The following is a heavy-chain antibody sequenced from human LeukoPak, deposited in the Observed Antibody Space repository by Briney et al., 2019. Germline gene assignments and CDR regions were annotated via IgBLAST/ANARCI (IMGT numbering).Heavy chain of an antibody. Sequence: GGSLRLSCAASGFTFSSYGMHWVRQAPGKGLEWVAVILSDGSKEFYTDSVKGRFTISRDNSKNTLYLQMNSLRVEDTAVYFCARDPNGDYIGTFDMWGRGTMVTVSS. D-gene: IGHD4-17*01. CDR1: GFTFSSYG. J-gene: IGHJ3*02. V-gene: IGHV3-33*01. CDR3: ARDPNGDYIGTFDM. CDR2: ILSDGSKE.